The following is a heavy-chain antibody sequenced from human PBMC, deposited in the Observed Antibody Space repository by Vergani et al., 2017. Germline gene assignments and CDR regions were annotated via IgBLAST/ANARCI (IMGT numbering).Heavy chain of an antibody. V-gene: IGHV4-34*01. J-gene: IGHJ6*02. CDR3: AKDRXSGYDSFRKTYYYYGMDV. CDR1: GGSFSGYY. D-gene: IGHD5-12*01. CDR2: INHSGST. Sequence: QVQLQQWGAGLLKPSETLSLTCAVYGGSFSGYYWSWIRQPPGKGLEWIGEINHSGSTNYNPSLKSRVTISVDTSKNQFSLKLSSVTAADTAVYYCAKDRXSGYDSFRKTYYYYGMDVWGQGTTVTVSS.